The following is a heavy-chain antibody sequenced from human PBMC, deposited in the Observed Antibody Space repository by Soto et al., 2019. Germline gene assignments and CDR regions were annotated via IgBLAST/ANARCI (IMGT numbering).Heavy chain of an antibody. D-gene: IGHD3-16*02. CDR2: IVPSLDTT. J-gene: IGHJ6*02. CDR3: ARWPQPRYTADPYAVDV. CDR1: GCTFSSSG. Sequence: QVHLVQSGTEVKKPGSSVKVSCKASGCTFSSSGFSWVRQAPGQGLEWMGRIVPSLDTTNYAQKFQARVTITADEVTSTAYMELRSLRSEDTAVYYCARWPQPRYTADPYAVDVWGQGTRVIVSS. V-gene: IGHV1-69*11.